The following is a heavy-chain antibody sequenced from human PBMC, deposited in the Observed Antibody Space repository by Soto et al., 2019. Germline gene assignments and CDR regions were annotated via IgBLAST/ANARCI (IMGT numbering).Heavy chain of an antibody. Sequence: GASVKVSCKVSGYTLTELSMHWVRQAPGKGLEWMGGFDPEDGETIYAQKFQGRVTMTEDTSTDTAYMELSSLRSEDTAVYYCATSMVAVIDGFTGPLAFDIWGQGTMVTVSS. CDR3: ATSMVAVIDGFTGPLAFDI. D-gene: IGHD3-16*02. V-gene: IGHV1-24*01. J-gene: IGHJ3*02. CDR1: GYTLTELS. CDR2: FDPEDGET.